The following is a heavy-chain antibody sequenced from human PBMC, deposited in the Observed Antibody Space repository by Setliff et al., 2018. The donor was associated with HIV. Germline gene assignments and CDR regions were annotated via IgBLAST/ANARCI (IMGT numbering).Heavy chain of an antibody. D-gene: IGHD3-22*01. CDR1: GGSISSGSYY. CDR2: IYTSGST. Sequence: SETLSLTCTVSGGSISSGSYYWSWIRQPAGKGLEWIGRIYTSGSTNYNPSLKSRVTISVDTSKNQFSLKLSSVTAADTAVYYCARIGQVWLKDAFDIWGQGTMVTVSS. J-gene: IGHJ3*02. CDR3: ARIGQVWLKDAFDI. V-gene: IGHV4-61*02.